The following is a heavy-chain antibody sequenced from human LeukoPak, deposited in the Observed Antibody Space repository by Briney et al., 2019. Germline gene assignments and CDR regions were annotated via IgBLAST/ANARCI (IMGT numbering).Heavy chain of an antibody. D-gene: IGHD3-22*01. V-gene: IGHV7-4-1*02. CDR3: ARQYYHYSSDYYWAPDY. Sequence: ASVKVSCKASGYTFTSYAMNWVRQAPGQGLEWMGWINTNTGNPTYAQGFTGRFVFSLDTSVSTAYLQISSLKAEDTAVYYCARQYYHYSSDYYWAPDYWGQGTPVTVSS. CDR1: GYTFTSYA. J-gene: IGHJ4*02. CDR2: INTNTGNP.